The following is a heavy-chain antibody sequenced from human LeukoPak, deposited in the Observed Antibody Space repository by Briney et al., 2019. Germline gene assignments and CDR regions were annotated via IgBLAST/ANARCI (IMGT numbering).Heavy chain of an antibody. V-gene: IGHV4-59*01. CDR3: ARGSSSWLDNWFDP. CDR1: GGSISSYY. CDR2: IYYSGST. J-gene: IGHJ5*02. Sequence: SETLSLTCTVSGGSISSYYWSWIRQPPGKGLEWIGYIYYSGSTNYNPSLKSRVTISVDTSKNQFSLKLSSVTAADTAVYYCARGSSSWLDNWFDPWGPGNPGHRLL. D-gene: IGHD6-13*01.